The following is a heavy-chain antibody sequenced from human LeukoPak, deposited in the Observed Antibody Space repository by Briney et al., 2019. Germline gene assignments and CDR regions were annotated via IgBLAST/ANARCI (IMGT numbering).Heavy chain of an antibody. CDR2: IRNADKT. CDR3: ARKNDYGDSYYMDV. J-gene: IGHJ6*03. CDR1: GGSISSGSYY. Sequence: SDTLSLTCTVSGGSISSGSYYWGWIRQHPGKGLEWIGYIRNADKTDYNPSLKSRIIISLDTSKNRFSLRLSSVTAADTALYYCARKNDYGDSYYMDVWGKGTTVTVSS. D-gene: IGHD4-17*01. V-gene: IGHV4-31*03.